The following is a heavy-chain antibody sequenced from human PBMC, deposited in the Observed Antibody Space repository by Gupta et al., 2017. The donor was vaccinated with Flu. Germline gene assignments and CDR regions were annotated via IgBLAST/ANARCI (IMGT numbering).Heavy chain of an antibody. D-gene: IGHD3-16*01. J-gene: IGHJ3*02. CDR1: GFVCMYAW. CDR3: TTDSSGGITFDI. Sequence: EVRLVEYGGGLVKPGGSLRLTGRASGFVCMYAWMNWVRQAPGKGLEWVGRLKRHTEGGTTHYAAPVKGRFTISRDDSKSTLFLQMRSLKTEDTAVYFCTTDSSGGITFDIWGQWTMVTVSS. V-gene: IGHV3-15*01. CDR2: LKRHTEGGTT.